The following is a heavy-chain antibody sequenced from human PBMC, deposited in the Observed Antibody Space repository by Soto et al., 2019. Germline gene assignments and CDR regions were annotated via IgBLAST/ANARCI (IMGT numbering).Heavy chain of an antibody. CDR1: GYTFTSYY. CDR3: ARENVPITICGVVPPDY. CDR2: IIPSGGST. J-gene: IGHJ4*02. V-gene: IGHV1-46*01. D-gene: IGHD3-3*01. Sequence: QVQLVQSGAEVKKTGASVKVSCKASGYTFTSYYMHWVRQAPGQGREWMGIIIPSGGSTSYAQKFQGRVTMTRDTSTSTVYMELSSLRSEDTAVYYCARENVPITICGVVPPDYWGQGTLVTVSS.